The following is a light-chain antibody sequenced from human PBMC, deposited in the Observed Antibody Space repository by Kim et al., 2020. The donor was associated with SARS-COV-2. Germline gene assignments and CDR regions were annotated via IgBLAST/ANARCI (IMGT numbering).Light chain of an antibody. CDR3: KNHNDFPFPT. CDR2: GAS. Sequence: EIVLTQSPATLSLSPGERATLSCRASHTVSTYLAWYQQRPGQAPRLLIYGASSRATDISASFSGSGSGTEFTLTIRSLQPEDLAVYYCKNHNDFPFPTFGAGTKMAIK. V-gene: IGKV3D-15*01. CDR1: HTVSTY. J-gene: IGKJ4*01.